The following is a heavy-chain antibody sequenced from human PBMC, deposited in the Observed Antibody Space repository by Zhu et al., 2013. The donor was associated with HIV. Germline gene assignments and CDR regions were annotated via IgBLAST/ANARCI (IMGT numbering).Heavy chain of an antibody. Sequence: VEFLQSGAEVMNPGASIKVSCRASGYTFASYYLHWVRQAPGQGLEWMGEINPNTGGTTYSQRFRDRVSMTADTSTNTFSLLLSRLTVDDTAVYYCARGXGYDSSGYYNDYWGQGTLVTVSS. CDR2: INPNTGGT. V-gene: IGHV1-46*01. CDR1: GYTFASYY. D-gene: IGHD3-22*01. CDR3: ARGXGYDSSGYYNDY. J-gene: IGHJ4*02.